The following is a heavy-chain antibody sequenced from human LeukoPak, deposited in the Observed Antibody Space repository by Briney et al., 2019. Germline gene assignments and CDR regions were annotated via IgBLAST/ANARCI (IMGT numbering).Heavy chain of an antibody. CDR1: GGTFSSYA. CDR2: IIPIFGTA. D-gene: IGHD2-2*01. CDR3: ARAQDIVVVPAATKNLDY. V-gene: IGHV1-69*13. J-gene: IGHJ4*02. Sequence: ASVKVSCKASGGTFSSYAISWVRQAPGQGLEWMGGIIPIFGTANYAQKFQGRVTITADESTSTAYMELSSLRSDDTAVYYCARAQDIVVVPAATKNLDYWGQGTLVTVSS.